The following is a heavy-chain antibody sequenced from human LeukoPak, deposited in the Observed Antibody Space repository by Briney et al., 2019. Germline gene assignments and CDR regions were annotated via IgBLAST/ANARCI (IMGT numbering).Heavy chain of an antibody. Sequence: GGSLRLSCAASGFTFSSYSMNWVRQAPGKGLEWVSSISSSSSYTYYADAVKGRFTISRDNAKNSLYLQMNSLRAEDTAVYYCARDKGSSGWNAFDIWGQGTMVTVSS. V-gene: IGHV3-21*01. CDR3: ARDKGSSGWNAFDI. D-gene: IGHD6-19*01. CDR1: GFTFSSYS. J-gene: IGHJ3*02. CDR2: ISSSSSYT.